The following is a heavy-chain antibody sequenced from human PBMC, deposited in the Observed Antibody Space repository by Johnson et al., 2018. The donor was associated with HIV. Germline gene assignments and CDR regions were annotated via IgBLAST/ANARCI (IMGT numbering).Heavy chain of an antibody. J-gene: IGHJ3*02. V-gene: IGHV3-30*02. Sequence: QVQLVESGGGVVQPGGSLRLSCVVSGFTFSSYGMHWVRQAPGKGLEWVAFIRYDGSNKYYADSVKGRFTISRDNSKNTLYLQMNSLRAEATAVYYCANDNIVVVSRDAFDIWGQGTMVTVSS. CDR3: ANDNIVVVSRDAFDI. D-gene: IGHD2-15*01. CDR1: GFTFSSYG. CDR2: IRYDGSNK.